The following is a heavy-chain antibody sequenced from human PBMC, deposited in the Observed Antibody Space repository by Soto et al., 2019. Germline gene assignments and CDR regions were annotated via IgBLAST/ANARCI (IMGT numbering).Heavy chain of an antibody. J-gene: IGHJ6*04. CDR1: GYTFTSYA. CDR3: ARWYLSARGYYYYGMDI. V-gene: IGHV1-3*01. Sequence: ASVKVSCKASGYTFTSYAMHWVRQAPGQRLEWMGWINAGNGNTKYSQKFQGRVTITRDTSASTAYMELSSLRSEDAAVYYCARWYLSARGYYYYGMDIWGKGTTVNVSS. CDR2: INAGNGNT. D-gene: IGHD2-15*01.